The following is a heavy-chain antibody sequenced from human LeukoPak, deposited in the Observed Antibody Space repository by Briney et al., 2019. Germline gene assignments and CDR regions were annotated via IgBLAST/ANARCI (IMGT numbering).Heavy chain of an antibody. CDR2: IYLGDSDT. V-gene: IGHV5-51*01. CDR1: GYSFTSYW. CDR3: ASARSLVLTSAFDI. J-gene: IGHJ3*02. Sequence: HGESLKISRKGSGYSFTSYWIGWVRQMPGKGLEWMGIIYLGDSDTRYTPSFQGQVTISADKSINTAYLQWSRLKASGTAIYFCASARSLVLTSAFDIWGQGTMVTVSS. D-gene: IGHD5-12*01.